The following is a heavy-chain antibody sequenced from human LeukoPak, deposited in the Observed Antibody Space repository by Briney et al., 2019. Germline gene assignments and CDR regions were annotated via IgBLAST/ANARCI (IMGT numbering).Heavy chain of an antibody. V-gene: IGHV1-2*02. CDR2: INPDSGDT. D-gene: IGHD5-18*01. Sequence: ASVKVSCKASEYTFSVYHIHWVRLAPGQGLEWMAWINPDSGDTNYAQKFQGRVTMTRDTSISTVYMEVSRLRSDDTAVYYCARYLLTAMGGAEYFQHWGQGTLVTVSS. J-gene: IGHJ1*01. CDR3: ARYLLTAMGGAEYFQH. CDR1: EYTFSVYH.